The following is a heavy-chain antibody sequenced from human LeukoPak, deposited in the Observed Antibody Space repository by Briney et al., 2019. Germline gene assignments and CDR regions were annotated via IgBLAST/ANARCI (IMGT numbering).Heavy chain of an antibody. CDR2: INTSNGNT. J-gene: IGHJ4*02. D-gene: IGHD3-22*01. V-gene: IGHV3-23*01. CDR1: GFTFSSSA. CDR3: AGTLDDYDSSGYFLFDY. Sequence: GGSLRLSCAASGFTFSSSAMSWVRQAPGKGLEWVSVINTSNGNTYYADSVKGRFTISRDNSKNTLYLQMNSLRAEDTAVYYCAGTLDDYDSSGYFLFDYWGQGTLVTVSS.